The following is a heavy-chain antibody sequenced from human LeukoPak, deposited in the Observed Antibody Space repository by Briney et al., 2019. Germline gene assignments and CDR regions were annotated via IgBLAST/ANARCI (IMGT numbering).Heavy chain of an antibody. J-gene: IGHJ4*02. Sequence: GSSVKVSCKASGGTFSSYAISWVRQAPGQGLEWMGRIIPIFGTANYAQKFQGRVTITTDESTSTAYMELSGLRSEDTAVYYCARDPVGKGGYSGYDFEYFDYWGQGTLVTVSS. V-gene: IGHV1-69*05. CDR2: IIPIFGTA. CDR1: GGTFSSYA. D-gene: IGHD5-12*01. CDR3: ARDPVGKGGYSGYDFEYFDY.